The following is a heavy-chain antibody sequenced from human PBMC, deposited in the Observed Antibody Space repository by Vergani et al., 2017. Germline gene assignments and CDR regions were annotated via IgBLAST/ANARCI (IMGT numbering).Heavy chain of an antibody. Sequence: EVQLLESGGGLVQPGGSLRLPCAASGFTFSSYAMSWVRQAPGKGLEWVSAISGSGGSTYYADSVKGRFTISRDNSKNTLYLQMNSLRAEDTAVYYCAKRGVGDWYFDLWGRGTLVTVSS. CDR3: AKRGVGDWYFDL. V-gene: IGHV3-23*01. D-gene: IGHD1-26*01. J-gene: IGHJ2*01. CDR1: GFTFSSYA. CDR2: ISGSGGST.